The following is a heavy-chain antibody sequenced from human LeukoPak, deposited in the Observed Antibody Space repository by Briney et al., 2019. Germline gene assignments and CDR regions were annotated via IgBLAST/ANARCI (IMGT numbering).Heavy chain of an antibody. CDR2: IRSKAYGGTT. J-gene: IGHJ4*02. Sequence: GGSLRLSCTASGFTFGDYAMSWVRQAPGKGLEWVGFIRSKAYGGTTEYAASVKGRFTISGDDSKSIAYLQMNSLKTEDTAVYYCTRDLMVRGVIPLAFFDYWGQGTLVTVSS. V-gene: IGHV3-49*04. CDR1: GFTFGDYA. CDR3: TRDLMVRGVIPLAFFDY. D-gene: IGHD3-10*01.